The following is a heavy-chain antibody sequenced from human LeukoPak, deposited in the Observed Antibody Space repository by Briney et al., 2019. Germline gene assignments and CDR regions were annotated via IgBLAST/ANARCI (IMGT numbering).Heavy chain of an antibody. CDR3: ARDNSVEDTAWWFDP. J-gene: IGHJ5*02. D-gene: IGHD4-23*01. CDR2: INPSGGST. V-gene: IGHV1-46*01. Sequence: ASVKVSCKASGYTFTSYYMHWVRQAPRQGLEWMGLINPSGGSTSYAQKFQGRVTMTRDMSTSTDYMELSSLRSEDTAVYYCARDNSVEDTAWWFDPWGQGTLVTVSS. CDR1: GYTFTSYY.